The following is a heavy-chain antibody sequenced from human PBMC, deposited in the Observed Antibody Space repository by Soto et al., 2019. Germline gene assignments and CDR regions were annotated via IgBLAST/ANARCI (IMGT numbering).Heavy chain of an antibody. CDR2: INPNSGGT. J-gene: IGHJ5*02. CDR1: GYTFTGYY. Sequence: QVQLVQSGAEVKKPGASVKVSCKASGYTFTGYYMHWVRQAPGQGLEWMGWINPNSGGTNYAQKFQGWVTMTRDTSFSXXYMVLSRLRSDDTAVYYCARGKGVAAAGRGYWFDPWGQGTLVTVSS. D-gene: IGHD6-13*01. CDR3: ARGKGVAAAGRGYWFDP. V-gene: IGHV1-2*04.